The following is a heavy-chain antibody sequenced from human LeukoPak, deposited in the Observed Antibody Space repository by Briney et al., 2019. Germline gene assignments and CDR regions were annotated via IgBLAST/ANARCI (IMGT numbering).Heavy chain of an antibody. J-gene: IGHJ4*02. CDR2: FNWNGDST. V-gene: IGHV3-20*04. CDR1: GFTFDDYG. Sequence: GGSLRLSCAASGFTFDDYGMSWVRHAPGKGLEWVSSFNWNGDSTGYADSVKGRFTISRDNANNSLYLLMNSLRAEDTALYYCARDPTGGLLGGYFDYWGQGTLVTVSS. CDR3: ARDPTGGLLGGYFDY. D-gene: IGHD7-27*01.